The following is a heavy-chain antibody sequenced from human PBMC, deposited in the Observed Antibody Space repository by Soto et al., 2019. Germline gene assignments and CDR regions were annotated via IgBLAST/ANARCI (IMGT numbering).Heavy chain of an antibody. CDR1: VFTFSHAW. J-gene: IGHJ6*02. Sequence: VGSLRLSCAASVFTFSHAWMSWVRQAPGKGLGWVGRIKSQSDGGTTDYAAPVKGRFTISRDDSKNTLYLQVNSLKTEDTAVYYCTTVAGYCSGARCPVWGQGTTVTVSS. CDR3: TTVAGYCSGARCPV. CDR2: IKSQSDGGTT. V-gene: IGHV3-15*01. D-gene: IGHD2-15*01.